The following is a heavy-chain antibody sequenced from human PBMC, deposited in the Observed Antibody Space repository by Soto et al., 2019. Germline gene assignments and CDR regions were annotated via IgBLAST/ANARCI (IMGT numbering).Heavy chain of an antibody. CDR3: ARNVAVAITGWGTYGMDV. CDR1: GFTFSSYW. J-gene: IGHJ6*02. Sequence: EVQLVESGGGLVQPGGSLRLSCAASGFTFSSYWMHWVRQAPGEGLVWVSRINSDGSNTTYADSVKGRFTTSRANAKITLFLQMSRLRGEDTAVYYCARNVAVAITGWGTYGMDVWGQGTRVTVSS. D-gene: IGHD3-22*01. V-gene: IGHV3-74*01. CDR2: INSDGSNT.